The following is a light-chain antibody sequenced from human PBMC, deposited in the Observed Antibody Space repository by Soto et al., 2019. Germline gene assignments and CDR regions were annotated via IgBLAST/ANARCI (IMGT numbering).Light chain of an antibody. J-gene: IGKJ2*01. CDR1: QSISSW. CDR2: TAS. V-gene: IGKV1-5*03. Sequence: DIQMTQSPSTLSASVGDRVTITCRASQSISSWLAWYQQKPGKAPKLLIYTASTLERGVPSRFSGSGSGTEFTLTIISLQPDDFATYYCQQYNSYSYTFGQGTKLEIK. CDR3: QQYNSYSYT.